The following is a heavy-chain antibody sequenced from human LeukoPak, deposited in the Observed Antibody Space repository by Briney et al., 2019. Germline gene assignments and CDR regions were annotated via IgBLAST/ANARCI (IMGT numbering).Heavy chain of an antibody. Sequence: GASVKVSCKASGYTSTGYYMHWVRQAPGQGLEWMGWINPNSGGTNYAQKFQGRVTMTRDTSISTAYMEVSSLRSEDTAVYYCATVSGSYSYFDYWGQGTLVTVSS. CDR3: ATVSGSYSYFDY. CDR2: INPNSGGT. CDR1: GYTSTGYY. D-gene: IGHD1-26*01. V-gene: IGHV1-2*02. J-gene: IGHJ4*02.